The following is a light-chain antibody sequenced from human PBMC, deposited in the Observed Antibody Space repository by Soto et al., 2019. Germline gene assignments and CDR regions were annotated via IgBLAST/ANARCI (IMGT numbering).Light chain of an antibody. Sequence: EIVLTQSPATLSLSPGEIATLSCRASQSISTYLAWYQQKPGQAPRLLIYDVSKRAAGVPARFSGSGSGTDFPLTISSLELEDFAVYYCQQRSNWPPGLTFGGGTKVEI. J-gene: IGKJ4*01. V-gene: IGKV3-11*01. CDR1: QSISTY. CDR2: DVS. CDR3: QQRSNWPPGLT.